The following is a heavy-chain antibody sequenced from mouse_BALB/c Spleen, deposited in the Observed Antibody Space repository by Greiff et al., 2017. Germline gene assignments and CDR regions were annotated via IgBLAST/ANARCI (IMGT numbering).Heavy chain of an antibody. CDR3: AREGNTTRGFAY. CDR2: INPSNGRT. Sequence: QVQLKQPGAELVKPGASVKLSCKASGYTFTSYWMHWVKQRPGQGLEWIGEINPSNGRTNYNEKFKSKATLTVDNSSSTAYMQLSSLTSEDSAVYYCAREGNTTRGFAYWGQGTLVTVSA. J-gene: IGHJ3*01. CDR1: GYTFTSYW. D-gene: IGHD1-1*01. V-gene: IGHV1S81*02.